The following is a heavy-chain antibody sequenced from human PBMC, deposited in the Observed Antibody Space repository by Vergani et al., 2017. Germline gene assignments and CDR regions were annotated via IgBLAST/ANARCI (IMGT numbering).Heavy chain of an antibody. J-gene: IGHJ4*02. CDR2: ISGSGGST. D-gene: IGHD3-10*01. CDR3: ATDGSGSYYTDG. Sequence: EVQLLESGGGLVQPGGSLRLSCAASGFTFSSYAMSWVRQAPGKGLEWVSSISGSGGSTYYADSVKGRFTISRDNSKNTLYLQMNSLRAEDTAVYYCATDGSGSYYTDGWGQGTLVTVSS. V-gene: IGHV3-23*01. CDR1: GFTFSSYA.